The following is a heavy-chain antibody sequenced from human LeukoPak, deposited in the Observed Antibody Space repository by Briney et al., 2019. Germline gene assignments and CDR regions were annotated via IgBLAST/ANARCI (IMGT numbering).Heavy chain of an antibody. CDR1: GGSISSYY. CDR3: ARTSGSYFYYYGMDV. J-gene: IGHJ6*02. D-gene: IGHD1-26*01. CDR2: IYYSGST. V-gene: IGHV4-59*01. Sequence: SETLSLTCTVSGGSISSYYWSRIRQPPGKGLEWIGYIYYSGSTNYNPSLKSRVTISVDTSKNQFSLKLSSVTAADTAVYYCARTSGSYFYYYGMDVWGQGTTVTVSS.